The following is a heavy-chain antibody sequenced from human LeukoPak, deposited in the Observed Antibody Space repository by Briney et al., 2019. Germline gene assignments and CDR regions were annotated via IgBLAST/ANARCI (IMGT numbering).Heavy chain of an antibody. CDR3: ARDSVAYCSGGSCTTFDS. CDR2: IKQDGSEK. V-gene: IGHV3-7*01. J-gene: IGHJ4*02. D-gene: IGHD2-15*01. CDR1: GFTFSTYR. Sequence: GGSLRLSCAASGFTFSTYRMSWVRQAPGKGLEWVANIKQDGSEKHYVDSVKGRFTISRDNAKNSLYLQMNSLRAEDTAMYYCARDSVAYCSGGSCTTFDSWGQGTLVTVSS.